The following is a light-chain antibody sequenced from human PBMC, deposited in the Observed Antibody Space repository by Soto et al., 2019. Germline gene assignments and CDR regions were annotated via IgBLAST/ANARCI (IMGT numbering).Light chain of an antibody. J-gene: IGLJ1*01. CDR1: SSDIGAYNY. Sequence: QSALTQPASVSGSPGQSITLSCTGTSSDIGAYNYVSWYRQHPGKAPQLLIYDVNNRPSGVSHRFSGSKSGNTASLTISGLQSEDEADYFCTSYTGSNTLEVFGPGTKVTVL. CDR3: TSYTGSNTLEV. CDR2: DVN. V-gene: IGLV2-14*03.